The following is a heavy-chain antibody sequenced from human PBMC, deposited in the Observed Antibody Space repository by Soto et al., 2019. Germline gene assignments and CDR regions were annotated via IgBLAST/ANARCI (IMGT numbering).Heavy chain of an antibody. J-gene: IGHJ5*02. CDR1: GGSVSSGSYY. CDR3: ARERFCSGGSCYYVTNWFDP. D-gene: IGHD2-15*01. Sequence: SETLSLTCTVSGGSVSSGSYYWSWIRQPPGKGLEWIGYIYYSGSTNYNPSLKSRVTISVDTSKNQFSLKLSSVTAADTAVYYCARERFCSGGSCYYVTNWFDPWGQGTLVTVS. V-gene: IGHV4-61*01. CDR2: IYYSGST.